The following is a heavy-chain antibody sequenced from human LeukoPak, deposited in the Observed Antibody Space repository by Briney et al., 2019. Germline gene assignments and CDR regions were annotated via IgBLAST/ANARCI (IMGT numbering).Heavy chain of an antibody. Sequence: SETLSLTCTVSGGSISSYYWNWIRQPAGKGLEWIGRIHTSGSTNYNPSLKSRITMSVDTSKKQFSLKLSSVTAADTAVYYCATSYSGSYYDAFDIWGQGTVVTVSS. J-gene: IGHJ3*02. CDR3: ATSYSGSYYDAFDI. V-gene: IGHV4-4*07. CDR2: IHTSGST. CDR1: GGSISSYY. D-gene: IGHD1-26*01.